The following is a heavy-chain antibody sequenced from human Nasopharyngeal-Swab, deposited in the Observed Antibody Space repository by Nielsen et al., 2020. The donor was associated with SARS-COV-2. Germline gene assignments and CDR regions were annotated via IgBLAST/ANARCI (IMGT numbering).Heavy chain of an antibody. CDR2: ISGSGGST. D-gene: IGHD3-3*01. CDR3: AKDITTFGVVIASFDY. J-gene: IGHJ4*02. Sequence: WIRQPPGKGLEWVSAISGSGGSTFYADSVKGRFTISRDSSKNTLNLQMNSLRAEDTAVYYCAKDITTFGVVIASFDYWGQGTLVTVSS. V-gene: IGHV3-23*01.